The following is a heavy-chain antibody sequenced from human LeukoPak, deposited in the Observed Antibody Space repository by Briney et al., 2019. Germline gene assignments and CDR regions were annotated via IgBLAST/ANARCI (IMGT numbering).Heavy chain of an antibody. CDR2: INHSGST. CDR1: GGSFSGYY. Sequence: SETLSLTCAVYGGSFSGYYWSWIRQPPGKGLEWIGEINHSGSTNYNPSLKSRVTISVDTSKNQFSLKLSSVTAADTAVHYCAREDRGVVVITTLDAFDIWGQGTMVTVSS. D-gene: IGHD3-22*01. J-gene: IGHJ3*02. CDR3: AREDRGVVVITTLDAFDI. V-gene: IGHV4-34*01.